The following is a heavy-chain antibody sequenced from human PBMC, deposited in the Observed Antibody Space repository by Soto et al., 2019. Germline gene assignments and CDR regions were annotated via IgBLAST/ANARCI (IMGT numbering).Heavy chain of an antibody. D-gene: IGHD2-2*02. Sequence: QVQLVQSGAEVKKPGSSVKVSCKASGGTFSSYAISWVRQAPGQGLEWMGGIIPIVGTANYAQKFQGRVTITADEATSTAYMELSSWRAEDTAVYYCARDRAKDIVVVPAAIIGFDPWGQGTMVTVSS. CDR2: IIPIVGTA. V-gene: IGHV1-69*01. J-gene: IGHJ5*02. CDR3: ARDRAKDIVVVPAAIIGFDP. CDR1: GGTFSSYA.